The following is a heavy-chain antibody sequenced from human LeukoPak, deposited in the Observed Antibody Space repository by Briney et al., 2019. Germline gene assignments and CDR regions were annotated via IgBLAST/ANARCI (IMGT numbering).Heavy chain of an antibody. CDR3: ARVAYSSSWYYWFDP. CDR2: LYYTGNT. V-gene: IGHV4-59*08. J-gene: IGHJ5*02. D-gene: IGHD6-13*01. CDR1: GVSIGSYY. Sequence: PSETLSLTCTVSGVSIGSYYWTWIRQSPGKGLEWIGYLYYTGNTNYNPSLKSRVTISVDTSKNQFSLRLTSVTAADTAVYYCARVAYSSSWYYWFDPWGQGTLVTVSS.